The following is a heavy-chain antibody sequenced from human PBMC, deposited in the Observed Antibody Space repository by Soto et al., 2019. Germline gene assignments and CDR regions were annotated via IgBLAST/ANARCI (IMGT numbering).Heavy chain of an antibody. D-gene: IGHD5-12*01. V-gene: IGHV4-4*07. CDR1: GGSINTFY. CDR3: AREGSYSAYNFAHGIQLWSFDF. Sequence: ASETLSLTCTVSGGSINTFYWSWVRQPAGKGLEWIGRIFSSGSTSFNPSLESRVAMSVGTSKNHFSLNLSSVTAADMAVYYCAREGSYSAYNFAHGIQLWSFDFWGQGALVTVSS. CDR2: IFSSGST. J-gene: IGHJ4*02.